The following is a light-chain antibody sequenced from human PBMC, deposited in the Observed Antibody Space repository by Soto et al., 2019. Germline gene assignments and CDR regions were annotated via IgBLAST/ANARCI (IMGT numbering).Light chain of an antibody. Sequence: EIVLTQSPGTLSLSPGERATLSCRASQSVSSSYLAWYQQKPGKAPRLLIYGASSRATGIPDRFSGSGAGTDFTLTISRLEPEDVAVYYCQQYGKFGPGTKVDIK. J-gene: IGKJ3*01. CDR2: GAS. CDR1: QSVSSSY. V-gene: IGKV3-20*01. CDR3: QQYGK.